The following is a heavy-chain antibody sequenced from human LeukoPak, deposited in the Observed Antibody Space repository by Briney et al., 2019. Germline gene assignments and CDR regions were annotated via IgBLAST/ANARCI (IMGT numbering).Heavy chain of an antibody. V-gene: IGHV4-39*01. CDR3: VRHDYAGDYYYYMDV. Sequence: TSETLSLTCTVSGGSISSSSYYWGWIRQPPGKGLEWIGSIYYSGSTYYNPSLKSRVTISVDTSKNQFSLKLSSVTAADTAVYYCVRHDYAGDYYYYMDVWGKGTTVTVSS. CDR2: IYYSGST. J-gene: IGHJ6*03. CDR1: GGSISSSSYY. D-gene: IGHD4-17*01.